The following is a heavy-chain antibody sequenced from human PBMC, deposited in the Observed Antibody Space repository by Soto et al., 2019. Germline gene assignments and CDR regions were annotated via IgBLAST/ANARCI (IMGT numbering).Heavy chain of an antibody. CDR3: AKEAYSGATSGAPFDY. D-gene: IGHD2-15*01. CDR2: ILFDGSNQ. CDR1: GFTFSSYG. Sequence: QVQLVESGGGVVQPGTSLRLSCAASGFTFSSYGMHWVRQAPGKGLERVAIILFDGSNQYYADSVKGRFTISRDNSKNTVYLQMNGLRAEDTAVYYCAKEAYSGATSGAPFDYWGPGTLVTVSS. V-gene: IGHV3-30*18. J-gene: IGHJ4*02.